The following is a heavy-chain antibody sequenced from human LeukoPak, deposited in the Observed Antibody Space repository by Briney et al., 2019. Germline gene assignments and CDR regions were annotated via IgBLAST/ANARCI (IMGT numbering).Heavy chain of an antibody. CDR1: GFTFSSYA. CDR3: AKKGVIMIRGYIDY. V-gene: IGHV3-23*01. D-gene: IGHD3-10*01. CDR2: ISGSGGST. Sequence: GSLRLSCAASGFTFSSYAMSWVRQAPGKGLEWVSAISGSGGSTYYTDSVKGRFTISRDNSKNMLYLEMNSLRADDTAVYYCAKKGVIMIRGYIDYWGQGTLVTVSS. J-gene: IGHJ4*02.